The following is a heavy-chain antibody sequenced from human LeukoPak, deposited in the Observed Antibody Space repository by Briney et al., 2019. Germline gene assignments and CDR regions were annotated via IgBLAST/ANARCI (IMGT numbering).Heavy chain of an antibody. V-gene: IGHV1-18*01. J-gene: IGHJ5*02. CDR2: ISAYNGNT. D-gene: IGHD2-21*02. Sequence: ASVKVSCKASGYTFTSYGISWVRQAPGQGLEWMGWISAYNGNTNYAQKLQGRVTMTTDTSTSTAYMKLRSLRSDDTAVYYCARDPAPYCGGDCYGPWGQGTLVTVSS. CDR3: ARDPAPYCGGDCYGP. CDR1: GYTFTSYG.